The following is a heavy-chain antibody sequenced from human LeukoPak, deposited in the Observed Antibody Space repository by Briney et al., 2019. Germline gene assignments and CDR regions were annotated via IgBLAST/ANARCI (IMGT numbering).Heavy chain of an antibody. J-gene: IGHJ4*02. CDR3: AECSSTSCYPGGGFDY. Sequence: SVKVSCKASGGTFSSYTISWVRQAPGQGLEWMGRIIPILGIANYAQKFQGRVTITADKSTSTAYMELSSLRSEDTAVYYCAECSSTSCYPGGGFDYWGQGTLVTVSS. CDR1: GGTFSSYT. V-gene: IGHV1-69*02. CDR2: IIPILGIA. D-gene: IGHD2-2*01.